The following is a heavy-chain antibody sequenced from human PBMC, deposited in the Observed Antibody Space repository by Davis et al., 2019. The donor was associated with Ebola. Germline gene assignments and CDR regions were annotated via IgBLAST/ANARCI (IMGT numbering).Heavy chain of an antibody. Sequence: GESLKISCAASGFTFSTYAMGWVRQAPGKGLEWVSDISSGGGAPYYADSVKGRFTTFRDNSKNTLYLQMNSLRAEDTAVYYCARTRNYDILTGEFDPWGQGTLVTVSS. V-gene: IGHV3-23*01. J-gene: IGHJ5*02. CDR2: ISSGGGAP. D-gene: IGHD3-9*01. CDR3: ARTRNYDILTGEFDP. CDR1: GFTFSTYA.